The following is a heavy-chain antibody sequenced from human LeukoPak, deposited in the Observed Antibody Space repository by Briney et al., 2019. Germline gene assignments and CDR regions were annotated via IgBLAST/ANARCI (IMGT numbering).Heavy chain of an antibody. V-gene: IGHV4-39*07. CDR3: ASYEGSGDAFDI. J-gene: IGHJ3*02. CDR1: GGSISSSSYY. CDR2: IYYSGST. D-gene: IGHD3-3*01. Sequence: PSETLSLTCTVSGGSISSSSYYWGWIRQPPGKGLEWIGSIYYSGSTYYSPSLKSRVTISVDTSKNQFSLKLSSVTAADTAVYYCASYEGSGDAFDIWGQGTMVTVSS.